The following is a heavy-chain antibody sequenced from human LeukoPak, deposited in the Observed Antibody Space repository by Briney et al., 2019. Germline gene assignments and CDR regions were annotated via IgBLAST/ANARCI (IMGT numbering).Heavy chain of an antibody. CDR1: GGSFSGYY. V-gene: IGHV4-34*01. Sequence: SETLSPTCAVYGGSFSGYYWSWIRQPPGKGLEWIGEINHSGSTNYNPSLKSRVTISVDTSKNQFSLKLSSVTAADTAVYYCARGGFQYYGSGSTNWFDPWGQGTLVTVSS. D-gene: IGHD3-10*01. CDR2: INHSGST. CDR3: ARGGFQYYGSGSTNWFDP. J-gene: IGHJ5*02.